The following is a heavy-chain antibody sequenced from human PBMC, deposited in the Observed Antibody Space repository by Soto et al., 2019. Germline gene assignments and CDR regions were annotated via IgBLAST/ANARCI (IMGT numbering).Heavy chain of an antibody. CDR1: GGSISSSSYY. CDR2: IYYSGST. Sequence: QLQLQESGPGLVKPSETLSLTCTVSGGSISSSSYYWGWIRQPPGKGLEWIGSIYYSGSTYYNPSRKSRVTISVDTSKNQVSLKLSSVTAADTAVYYCKAAVPGGMDVWGQGTTVTVSS. J-gene: IGHJ6*02. D-gene: IGHD3-10*01. V-gene: IGHV4-39*01. CDR3: KAAVPGGMDV.